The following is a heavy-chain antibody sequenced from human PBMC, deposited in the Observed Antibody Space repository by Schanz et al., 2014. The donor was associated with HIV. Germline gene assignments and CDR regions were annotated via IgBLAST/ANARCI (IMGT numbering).Heavy chain of an antibody. D-gene: IGHD1-1*01. CDR2: ISISGETT. V-gene: IGHV3-23*04. Sequence: EVQLVESGGGLIQPGGSLRLSCAASGFTFSSHSMSWVRQAPGKGLEWVSGISISGETTYYADSVKGRFTTSRDSSKNTLFLQITSLRVEDTAVYYCAKDPAYPGTGNLEYWGQGTLVTVSS. J-gene: IGHJ4*02. CDR3: AKDPAYPGTGNLEY. CDR1: GFTFSSHS.